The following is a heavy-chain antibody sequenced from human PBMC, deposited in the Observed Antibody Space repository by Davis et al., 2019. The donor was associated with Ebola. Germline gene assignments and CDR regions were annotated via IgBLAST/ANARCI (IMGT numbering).Heavy chain of an antibody. Sequence: PSETLSPTCAVYGGSFSGYYWSWIRQPPGKGLEWIGEINHSGSTNYNPSLKSRVTISVDKSKNQFSLKLSSVTAADTAVYYCARGRHQDSSTWYVNYWGQGTLVTVSS. CDR2: INHSGST. CDR1: GGSFSGYY. J-gene: IGHJ4*02. V-gene: IGHV4-34*01. CDR3: ARGRHQDSSTWYVNY. D-gene: IGHD6-13*01.